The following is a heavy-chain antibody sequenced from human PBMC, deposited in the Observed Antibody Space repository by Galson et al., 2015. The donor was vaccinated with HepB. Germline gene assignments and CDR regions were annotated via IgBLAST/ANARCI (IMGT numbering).Heavy chain of an antibody. CDR2: ISGSGGST. D-gene: IGHD3-10*01. J-gene: IGHJ4*02. V-gene: IGHV3-23*01. CDR3: AKTRRELLSFDY. CDR1: GFTFSSYA. Sequence: SLRLSCAASGFTFSSYAMSWVRQAPGKGLEWVSAISGSGGSTYYADSVKGRFTISRDNSKNTLYLQMNCLRAEDTAVYYCAKTRRELLSFDYWGQGTLVTVSS.